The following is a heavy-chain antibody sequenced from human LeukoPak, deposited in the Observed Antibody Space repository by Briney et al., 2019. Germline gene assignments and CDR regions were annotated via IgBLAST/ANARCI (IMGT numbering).Heavy chain of an antibody. V-gene: IGHV3-66*01. CDR3: ARETKAVAAHYIDY. J-gene: IGHJ4*02. CDR2: IYSGGST. Sequence: GGSLRLSCAASGFTFSSYAMSWVRQAPGKGLEWVSVIYSGGSTYYADSVKGRFTISRDNSKNTLYLQMTSLRAEDTAVYYCARETKAVAAHYIDYGGQGTLVTV. D-gene: IGHD6-19*01. CDR1: GFTFSSYA.